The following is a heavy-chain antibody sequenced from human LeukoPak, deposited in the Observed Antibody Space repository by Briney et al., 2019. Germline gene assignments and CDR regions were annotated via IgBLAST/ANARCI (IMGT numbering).Heavy chain of an antibody. CDR2: IYHSGST. CDR1: GYSISSGYY. J-gene: IGHJ4*02. CDR3: ARDRRL. V-gene: IGHV4-38-2*02. D-gene: IGHD6-6*01. Sequence: SETLSLTCAVSGYSISSGYYWGWIRQPPGKGLEWIGCIYHSGSTYYNPSLKSRVTISVDTSKNQFSLKLSSVTAEDTAVYYCARDRRLWGQGTLVTVSS.